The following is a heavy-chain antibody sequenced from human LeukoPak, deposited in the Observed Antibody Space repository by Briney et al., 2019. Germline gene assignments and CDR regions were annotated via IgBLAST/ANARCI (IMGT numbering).Heavy chain of an antibody. V-gene: IGHV3-7*01. D-gene: IGHD3-16*01. CDR2: IKQEGNVK. CDR3: ARLGGETTRFDL. CDR1: GFTFRNYW. J-gene: IGHJ5*02. Sequence: GGSLRLSCAASGFTFRNYWMSWVRQAPGRGLDWVATIKQEGNVKYYMDSVKGRFTISRDNADNSLYLQMNSLRVEDTAVYYCARLGGETTRFDLWGQGALVTVSS.